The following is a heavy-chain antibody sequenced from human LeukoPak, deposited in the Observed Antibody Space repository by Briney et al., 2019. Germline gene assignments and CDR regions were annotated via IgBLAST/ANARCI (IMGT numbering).Heavy chain of an antibody. Sequence: GGSLRLSCAASGSTFNSYGVHWVRRAPGKGLEWVAFIRHDGTNKYYADSVKGRSTISRDNSKNTLFLQMSSLRVEDTAVYYCGRDVSDTVVVITHNFDFWGQGTLVTVSS. V-gene: IGHV3-30*02. D-gene: IGHD3-22*01. CDR1: GSTFNSYG. CDR3: GRDVSDTVVVITHNFDF. CDR2: IRHDGTNK. J-gene: IGHJ4*02.